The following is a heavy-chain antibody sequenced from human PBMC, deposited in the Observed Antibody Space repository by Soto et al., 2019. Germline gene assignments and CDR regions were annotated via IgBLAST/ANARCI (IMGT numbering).Heavy chain of an antibody. J-gene: IGHJ3*01. V-gene: IGHV2-70*11. CDR2: IDWDDTK. CDR3: ARIKDQLPNDAFDV. CDR1: GFSLTTGGMC. Sequence: GSGPTLVNPTQTLTLTCTFSGFSLTTGGMCVSWIRQPPGKALEWLARIDWDDTKYYSTSLKTRLTISKDISKNQVVLTMTNMDPVDTARYYCARIKDQLPNDAFDVWGQGTMVTVSS. D-gene: IGHD2-2*01.